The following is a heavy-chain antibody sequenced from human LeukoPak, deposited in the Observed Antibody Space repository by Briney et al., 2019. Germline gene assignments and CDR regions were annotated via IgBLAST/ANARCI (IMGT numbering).Heavy chain of an antibody. Sequence: ASVKVSCKASGYTFTSYYMHWVRQAPGQGLEWMGIINPSGGSTSYAQKFQGRVTMTRDTSTSTVYMELSSLRSEDTAVYYCARRQFVVVPAANRRNYYYGMDVWGQGTTVTVS. D-gene: IGHD2-2*01. J-gene: IGHJ6*02. V-gene: IGHV1-46*01. CDR2: INPSGGST. CDR3: ARRQFVVVPAANRRNYYYGMDV. CDR1: GYTFTSYY.